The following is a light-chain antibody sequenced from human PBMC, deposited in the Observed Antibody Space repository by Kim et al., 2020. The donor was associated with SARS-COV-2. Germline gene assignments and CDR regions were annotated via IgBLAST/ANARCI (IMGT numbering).Light chain of an antibody. V-gene: IGKV1-16*02. J-gene: IGKJ4*01. CDR1: QGITTS. CDR2: AAS. Sequence: DIQMTQSPSSLSASVGDRVTITCRASQGITTSLAWFQQKPGKAPKSLIYAASNLQSGVPSKFSGSGSGTDFTLTINTLQPEDFATYYCQQYYNYPLTFGGGTKVESN. CDR3: QQYYNYPLT.